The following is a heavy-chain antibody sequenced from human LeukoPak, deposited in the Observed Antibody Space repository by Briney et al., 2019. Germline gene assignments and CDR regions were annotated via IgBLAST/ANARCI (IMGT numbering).Heavy chain of an antibody. CDR3: GRVSCGGNCYSLIGTFDI. CDR2: ISSSSSYI. J-gene: IGHJ3*02. CDR1: GFTFSSYS. V-gene: IGHV3-21*04. Sequence: GGSLRLSCAASGFTFSSYSMNWVRQAPGKGLEWVSSISSSSSYIYYADSVKGRFTISRDNAKNSLYLQMNSLRAEDTAVYYCGRVSCGGNCYSLIGTFDIWGQGTMVTVSS. D-gene: IGHD2-15*01.